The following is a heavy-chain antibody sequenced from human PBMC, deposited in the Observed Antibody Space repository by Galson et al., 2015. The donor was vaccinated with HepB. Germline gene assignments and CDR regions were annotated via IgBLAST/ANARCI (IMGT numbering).Heavy chain of an antibody. J-gene: IGHJ6*03. Sequence: SLRLSCAASGFTFSNAWMSWVRQAPGKGLEWVGRIKSKTDGGTTDYAAPVKGRFTISRDDSKNTLYLQMNSLKTEDTAVYYCTTRFPYSGSYSPMGYYYYYMDVWGKGTTVTVSS. CDR3: TTRFPYSGSYSPMGYYYYYMDV. CDR1: GFTFSNAW. V-gene: IGHV3-15*01. D-gene: IGHD1-26*01. CDR2: IKSKTDGGTT.